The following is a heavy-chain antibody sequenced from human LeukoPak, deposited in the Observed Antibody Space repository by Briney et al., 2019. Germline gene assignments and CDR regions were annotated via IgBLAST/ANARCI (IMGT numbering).Heavy chain of an antibody. J-gene: IGHJ6*02. D-gene: IGHD3-10*01. CDR1: GFTFSNYT. Sequence: GGSLRLSCAASGFTFSNYTMSWVRQAPGEGLEWVANIKQDGSEKYYVDSVKGRFTISRDNAKNSLYLQMNSLRAEDTAVYYCARDRRYGSGSYSGDYYGMDVWGQGTTVTVSS. V-gene: IGHV3-7*03. CDR3: ARDRRYGSGSYSGDYYGMDV. CDR2: IKQDGSEK.